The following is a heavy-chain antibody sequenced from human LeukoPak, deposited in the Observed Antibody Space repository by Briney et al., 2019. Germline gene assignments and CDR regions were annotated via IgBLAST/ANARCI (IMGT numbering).Heavy chain of an antibody. CDR1: GFTFSSYG. CDR2: ISSDGSNK. Sequence: GGSLRLSCAASGFTFSSYGLHWVRQAPGKGLEWVALISSDGSNKYFADSVKGRFTISRDNSKNTLYLQMNSLRTEDTAVYYCAKDSGESAAIAVSRAPQDYWGQGTLVTVSS. CDR3: AKDSGESAAIAVSRAPQDY. V-gene: IGHV3-30*18. J-gene: IGHJ4*02. D-gene: IGHD6-19*01.